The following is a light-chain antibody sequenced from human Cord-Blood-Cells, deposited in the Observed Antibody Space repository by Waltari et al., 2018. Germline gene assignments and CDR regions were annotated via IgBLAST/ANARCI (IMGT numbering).Light chain of an antibody. CDR1: QSISSY. Sequence: DIQMTQSPSSLSASVGDRATITCRASQSISSYLNWYQQKPGKAPKLLIYAASSLQSGVPSRFSGSGSGTDVTLTISSLQPEDFATYYCQQSYSTPITFGQGTRLEIK. J-gene: IGKJ5*01. CDR2: AAS. V-gene: IGKV1-39*01. CDR3: QQSYSTPIT.